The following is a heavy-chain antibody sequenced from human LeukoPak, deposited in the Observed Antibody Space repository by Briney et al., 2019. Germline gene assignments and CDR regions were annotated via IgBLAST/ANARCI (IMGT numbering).Heavy chain of an antibody. Sequence: SETLSLTCTVSRASISDNYWSWSRQPAGKALEWIGRTYTSGDTNYNPSLKSRASVSVDTSKNQFYLSLRYVTAADTAVYRTIGGASGSLAHWGPGTLVTVSS. CDR3: IGGASGSLAH. V-gene: IGHV4-4*07. J-gene: IGHJ4*02. D-gene: IGHD6-13*01. CDR2: TYTSGDT. CDR1: RASISDNY.